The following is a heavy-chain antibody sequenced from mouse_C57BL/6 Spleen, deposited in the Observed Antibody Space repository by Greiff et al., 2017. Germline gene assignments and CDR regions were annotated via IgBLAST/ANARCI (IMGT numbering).Heavy chain of an antibody. CDR1: GFTFSDYG. J-gene: IGHJ3*01. Sequence: EVKLMESGGGLVKPGGSLKLSCAASGFTFSDYGMHWVRQAPEKGLEWVAYISSGSSTIYYADTVKGRFTISRDNAKNTLFLQMTSLRSEDTAMYYCARGDYYGSSYEGWFAYWGQGTLVTVSA. V-gene: IGHV5-17*01. CDR3: ARGDYYGSSYEGWFAY. D-gene: IGHD1-1*01. CDR2: ISSGSSTI.